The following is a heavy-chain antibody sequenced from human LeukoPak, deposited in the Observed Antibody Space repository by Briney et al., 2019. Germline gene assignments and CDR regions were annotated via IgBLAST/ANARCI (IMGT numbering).Heavy chain of an antibody. Sequence: TGGSLRLSCAASGFTFSSYAMSWVRQAPGKGLEWVSAISGSGGSTYYADSVKGRFTISRDNSKNTLYLQMNSLRAEDTAVYYCAKDPGGGGDYYYFDNWGQGTLVTVSS. V-gene: IGHV3-23*01. CDR2: ISGSGGST. D-gene: IGHD2-21*02. CDR3: AKDPGGGGDYYYFDN. J-gene: IGHJ4*02. CDR1: GFTFSSYA.